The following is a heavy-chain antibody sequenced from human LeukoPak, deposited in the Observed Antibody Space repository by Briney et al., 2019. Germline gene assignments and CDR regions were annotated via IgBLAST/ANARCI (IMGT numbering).Heavy chain of an antibody. CDR1: GGSISSYH. D-gene: IGHD6-6*01. J-gene: IGHJ6*03. Sequence: SETLSLTCTVSGGSISSYHWSWIRQPPGKGLEWIGYIYYSGSTNYNPSLESRVTISVDTSKNQFSLKLSSVTAADTAVYYCARSSSSSYYYYYMDVWGKGTTVTVSS. CDR3: ARSSSSSYYYYYMDV. V-gene: IGHV4-59*01. CDR2: IYYSGST.